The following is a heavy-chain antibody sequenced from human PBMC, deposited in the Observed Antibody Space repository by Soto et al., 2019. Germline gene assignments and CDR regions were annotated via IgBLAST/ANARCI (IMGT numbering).Heavy chain of an antibody. CDR1: RFSFTNYA. D-gene: IGHD6-19*01. J-gene: IGHJ4*02. CDR2: IIETGGTT. V-gene: IGHV3-23*01. Sequence: EVQLLESGGGLVPPGGALRLSCATSRFSFTNYAMSWVRQAPGKGLEWVSTIIETGGTTYYADSVGGRFTISRDYYQSTLYLQMSRLRAEDTALYYWLRSVDRGWYFYFDSWGQGTLVTVSS. CDR3: LRSVDRGWYFYFDS.